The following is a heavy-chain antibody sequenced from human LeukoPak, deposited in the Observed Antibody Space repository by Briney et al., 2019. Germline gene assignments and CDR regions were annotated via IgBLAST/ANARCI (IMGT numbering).Heavy chain of an antibody. CDR3: AREGWLQWSNLFDS. Sequence: SETLSLTCTVSGGSMSSYYWSWIRQPAGKGLEWLGRIHAGEGTNYNPSLKSRVTISVDTSKNQFSLKMTSVTAADTAVYFCAREGWLQWSNLFDSWGQGTLVTVSS. J-gene: IGHJ4*02. CDR2: IHAGEGT. CDR1: GGSMSSYY. D-gene: IGHD5-24*01. V-gene: IGHV4-4*07.